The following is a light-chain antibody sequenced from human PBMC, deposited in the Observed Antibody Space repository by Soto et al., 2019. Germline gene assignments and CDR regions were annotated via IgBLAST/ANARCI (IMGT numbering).Light chain of an antibody. CDR1: QTINNF. CDR3: QHTHGTPWT. Sequence: DIQMTQSPSSLSASVGDRVTITCRASQTINNFLNWYQHKPGQAPKLLISTAFTLQSGVPSRFRGGGSVTDFSLTIKNLQPEAVATDFCQHTHGTPWTFGQGTRV. CDR2: TAF. V-gene: IGKV1-39*01. J-gene: IGKJ1*01.